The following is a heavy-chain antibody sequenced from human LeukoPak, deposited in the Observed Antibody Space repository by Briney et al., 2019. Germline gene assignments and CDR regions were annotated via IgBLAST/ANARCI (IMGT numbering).Heavy chain of an antibody. CDR1: GFTFSSYA. J-gene: IGHJ4*02. V-gene: IGHV3-30-3*01. CDR3: ASHRTLRYFDWLHTLDY. D-gene: IGHD3-9*01. CDR2: ISYDGSNK. Sequence: GGSLRLSCAASGFTFSSYAMHWVRQAPGKGLEWVGVISYDGSNKYYADSVKGRFTISRDNSKNTLYLQMNSLRAEDTAVYYCASHRTLRYFDWLHTLDYWGQGTLVTVSS.